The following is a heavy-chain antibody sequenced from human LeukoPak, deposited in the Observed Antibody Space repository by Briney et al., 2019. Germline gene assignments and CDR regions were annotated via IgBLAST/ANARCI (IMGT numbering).Heavy chain of an antibody. D-gene: IGHD6-19*01. CDR1: GYTFTTYG. J-gene: IGHJ4*02. CDR3: ARGGGGWSGDF. CDR2: ISAYSGHK. V-gene: IGHV1-18*01. Sequence: GASVKVSRKASGYTFTTYGITWVRQAPGQGLEWMGWISAYSGHKSYAQKLQGRVTMTTNTSTTTAYMELRSLLSDDTAVYYCARGGGGWSGDFWGQGTLVTVSS.